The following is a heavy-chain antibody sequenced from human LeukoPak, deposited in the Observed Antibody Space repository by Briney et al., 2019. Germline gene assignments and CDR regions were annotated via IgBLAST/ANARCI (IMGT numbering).Heavy chain of an antibody. V-gene: IGHV4-34*01. CDR2: INHSGST. CDR1: GGSFSGYY. D-gene: IGHD3-22*01. CDR3: ARRGYYDSSGYYPYFDY. J-gene: IGHJ4*02. Sequence: PSETLSLTCAVYGGSFSGYYWSWIRQPPGKGLEWIGEINHSGSTNYNPSLKSRVTISVDTSKNQFSLKLSSVTAADTAVYYCARRGYYDSSGYYPYFDYWGQGTLVTVSS.